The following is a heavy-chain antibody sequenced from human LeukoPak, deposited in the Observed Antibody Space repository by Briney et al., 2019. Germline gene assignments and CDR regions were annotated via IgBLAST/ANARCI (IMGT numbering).Heavy chain of an antibody. Sequence: GGALRLSCAASGFSFSKSSRLWVPQAPGKGVERVSSISSGSSPYTYDAGSLKGRFTISRDNAKNPVCLQTNSLRPEDTAVYYCASYTLWYGDSWGQGTLVSVSS. CDR3: ASYTLWYGDS. J-gene: IGHJ4*02. D-gene: IGHD3-10*01. V-gene: IGHV3-21*06. CDR1: GFSFSKSS. CDR2: ISSGSSPYT.